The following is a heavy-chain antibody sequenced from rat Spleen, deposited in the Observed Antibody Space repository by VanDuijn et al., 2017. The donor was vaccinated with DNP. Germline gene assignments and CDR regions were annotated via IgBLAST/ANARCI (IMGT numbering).Heavy chain of an antibody. CDR3: AIQLGVFDY. CDR2: INNAGST. CDR1: GFSITSNHK. D-gene: IGHD5-1*01. V-gene: IGHV3-3*01. Sequence: EVQLQESGPGLVKPSQSLSLTCSVTGFSITSNHKWSWIRKFPGNELEWMGYINNAGSTNYNPSLKSRFSITRDTSKNQFFLQVNSVRNEDTATYYCAIQLGVFDYWGQRVMVIVSS. J-gene: IGHJ2*01.